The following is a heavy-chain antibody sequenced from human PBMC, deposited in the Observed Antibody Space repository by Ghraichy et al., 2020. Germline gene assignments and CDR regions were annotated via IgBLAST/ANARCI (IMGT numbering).Heavy chain of an antibody. J-gene: IGHJ6*02. V-gene: IGHV4-39*07. CDR1: GGSISSSSYY. CDR2: IYYSGST. D-gene: IGHD3-3*01. CDR3: ARDKRITIFGVVTHYGMDV. Sequence: SETLSLTCTVSGGSISSSSYYWGWIRQPPGKGLEWIGSIYYSGSTYYNPSLKSRFTISVDTSKNQFSLKLSSVTAADTAVYYCARDKRITIFGVVTHYGMDVWGQGTTVTVSS.